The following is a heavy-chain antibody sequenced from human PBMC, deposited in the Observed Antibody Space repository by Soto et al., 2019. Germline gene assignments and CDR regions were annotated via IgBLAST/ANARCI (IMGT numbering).Heavy chain of an antibody. CDR1: GGSISSYY. Sequence: QVQLQESGPGLVKPSETLSLTCTVSGGSISSYYWSWIRQPPGKGLEWIGYIYYSGSTNYNPSLNSRVTISVDTSKNKFSLKLSSVTAADTAVYYCAKYSSSLKMDYYYYGMDVWGQGTTVTVSS. CDR3: AKYSSSLKMDYYYYGMDV. CDR2: IYYSGST. V-gene: IGHV4-59*01. J-gene: IGHJ6*02. D-gene: IGHD6-13*01.